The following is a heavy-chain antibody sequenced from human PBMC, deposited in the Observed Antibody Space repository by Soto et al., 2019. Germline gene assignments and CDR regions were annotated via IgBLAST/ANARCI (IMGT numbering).Heavy chain of an antibody. J-gene: IGHJ5*02. CDR1: VYTFTGYY. Sequence: QVQLVQSGAEVKKPGASVKVSCKASVYTFTGYYMHWVRQAPGQGLEWMGWINPNSGGTNYAQKFQGWVTMTRDTSISTAYMELSRLRSDDTAVYYCAREGNSSSWYAYNWFDPWGQGTLVTVSS. D-gene: IGHD6-13*01. CDR3: AREGNSSSWYAYNWFDP. CDR2: INPNSGGT. V-gene: IGHV1-2*04.